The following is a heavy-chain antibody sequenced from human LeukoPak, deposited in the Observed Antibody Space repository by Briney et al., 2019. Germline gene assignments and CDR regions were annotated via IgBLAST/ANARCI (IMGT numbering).Heavy chain of an antibody. Sequence: SETLSLTCTVSGYSISSGYYWGWIRQPPGKGLEWIGSIYHSGSTYYNPSLKSRVTISVDTSKNQFSLKLSSVTAADTAVYYCASGCGYSGSTIGEVDYWGQGTLVTVSS. J-gene: IGHJ4*02. CDR1: GYSISSGYY. V-gene: IGHV4-38-2*02. CDR2: IYHSGST. CDR3: ASGCGYSGSTIGEVDY. D-gene: IGHD5-12*01.